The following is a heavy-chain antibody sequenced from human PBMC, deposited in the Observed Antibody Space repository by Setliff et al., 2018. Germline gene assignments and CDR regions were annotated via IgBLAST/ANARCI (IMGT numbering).Heavy chain of an antibody. J-gene: IGHJ4*02. D-gene: IGHD2-15*01. CDR2: IYYSGST. Sequence: SETLSLTCTVSGGSISPHYWSWIRQHPGKGLEWIGYIYYSGSTYYNPSLKSRVTISVDTSKNQFSLQLTSLTAADTAVYYCARGVSGVSWTPKYWGRGTLVTVSS. CDR1: GGSISPHY. CDR3: ARGVSGVSWTPKY. V-gene: IGHV4-31*02.